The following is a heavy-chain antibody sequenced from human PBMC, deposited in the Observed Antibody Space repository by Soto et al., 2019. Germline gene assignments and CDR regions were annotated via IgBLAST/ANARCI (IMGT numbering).Heavy chain of an antibody. Sequence: GGLLRLSCGVVCFTCGDSDGSWIIQAPGKGLEWLSYISPGSRYPAYADSVKGRFTISRDNSKNTLYLQMNSLRAEDTAVYYCVGADGSGYFDFEYWGRGTLVTVSS. V-gene: IGHV3-11*06. D-gene: IGHD3-22*01. J-gene: IGHJ4*01. CDR3: VGADGSGYFDFEY. CDR1: CFTCGDSD. CDR2: ISPGSRYP.